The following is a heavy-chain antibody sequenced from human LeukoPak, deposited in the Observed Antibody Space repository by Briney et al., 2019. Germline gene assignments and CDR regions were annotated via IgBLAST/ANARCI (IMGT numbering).Heavy chain of an antibody. V-gene: IGHV1-18*01. CDR3: ARPGWWQYQMPTTSDAFDI. D-gene: IGHD2-2*01. Sequence: ASVKVSCKASGYTFTRYGISWVRQAPGQGLEWMGWISAYNGNTNYAQKLQGRVTMTTDTSTSTAYMELRSLRSDGTAVYYCARPGWWQYQMPTTSDAFDIWGQGTMVTVSS. J-gene: IGHJ3*02. CDR1: GYTFTRYG. CDR2: ISAYNGNT.